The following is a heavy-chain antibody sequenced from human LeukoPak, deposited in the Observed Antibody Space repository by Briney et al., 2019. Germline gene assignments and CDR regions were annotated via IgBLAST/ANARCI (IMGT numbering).Heavy chain of an antibody. CDR3: ARDSCSGGSCYSGKFGY. Sequence: GGSLRLSCAASGFTFSSYSMNWVRQAPGKGLEWVSSISSSSSYIYYADSVEGRFTISRDNAKNSLYLQMNSLRAEDTAVYYCARDSCSGGSCYSGKFGYWGQGTLVTVSS. V-gene: IGHV3-21*01. CDR1: GFTFSSYS. CDR2: ISSSSSYI. D-gene: IGHD2-15*01. J-gene: IGHJ4*02.